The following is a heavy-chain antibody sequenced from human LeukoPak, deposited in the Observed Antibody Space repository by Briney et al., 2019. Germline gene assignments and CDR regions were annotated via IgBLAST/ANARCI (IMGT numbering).Heavy chain of an antibody. J-gene: IGHJ5*02. D-gene: IGHD2-15*01. CDR3: AREGGGYCSGINCWKWFDP. CDR2: INGDGSTT. V-gene: IGHV3-74*01. CDR1: GFTFGSHW. Sequence: GGSLRLSCAASGFTFGSHWMNWVRQAPGKGPVWVSRINGDGSTTVYADSVQGRFSISRDNAKSTLYLHMNSLRAEDTAVYYCAREGGGYCSGINCWKWFDPRGQGTLVTVSS.